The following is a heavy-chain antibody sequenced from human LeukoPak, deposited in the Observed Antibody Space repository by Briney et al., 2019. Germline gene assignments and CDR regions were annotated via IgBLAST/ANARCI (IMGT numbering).Heavy chain of an antibody. CDR1: GFTFSSYA. D-gene: IGHD6-19*01. CDR2: ISYDGSNK. J-gene: IGHJ6*02. Sequence: GRSLRLSCAASGFTFSSYAMHWVRQAPGKGLEWVAVISYDGSNKYYADSVKGRFTIPRDNSKNTLYLQMNSLRAEDTAVYYCARDISSGWSLYGMDVWGQGTTVTVSS. CDR3: ARDISSGWSLYGMDV. V-gene: IGHV3-30-3*01.